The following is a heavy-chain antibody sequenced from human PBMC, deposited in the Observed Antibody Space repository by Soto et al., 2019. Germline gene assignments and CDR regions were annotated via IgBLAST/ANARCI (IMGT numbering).Heavy chain of an antibody. J-gene: IGHJ4*02. V-gene: IGHV4-31*03. CDR3: VGRLTSIYSYFDS. D-gene: IGHD1-26*01. CDR2: VSSSGNS. Sequence: PSETLSLTCTASGDSISSSTHYWNWLRQHQGKGLEWIGYVSSSGNSYYSPSLKSRVFMSVDTSKNLLSLQLSSVTAADTAIYYCVGRLTSIYSYFDSWGPGSQVTVSS. CDR1: GDSISSSTHY.